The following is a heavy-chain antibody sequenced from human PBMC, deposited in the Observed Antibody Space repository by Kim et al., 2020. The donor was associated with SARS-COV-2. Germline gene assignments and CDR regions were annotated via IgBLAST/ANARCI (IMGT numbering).Heavy chain of an antibody. CDR2: FDPEDGET. Sequence: ASVKVSCKVSGYTLTELSMHWVRQAPGKGLEWMGGFDPEDGETIYAQKFQGRVTMTEDTSTDTAHMELSSLRSEDTAVYYCATEILTVGAFDIWGQGTMVTVSS. D-gene: IGHD4-17*01. V-gene: IGHV1-24*01. J-gene: IGHJ3*02. CDR3: ATEILTVGAFDI. CDR1: GYTLTELS.